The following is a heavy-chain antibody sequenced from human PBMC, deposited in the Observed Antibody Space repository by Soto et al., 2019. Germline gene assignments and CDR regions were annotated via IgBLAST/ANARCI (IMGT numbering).Heavy chain of an antibody. D-gene: IGHD6-13*01. CDR1: GGSISSGGYY. J-gene: IGHJ5*02. CDR2: TYYSGST. CDR3: ARGSTWQGRDWFDP. V-gene: IGHV4-31*03. Sequence: PSETLSLTCTVSGGSISSGGYYLSWIRQHPGKGLEWIGYTYYSGSTYYNPSLKSRVTFSVDTSKTLISLKLRSVTAADTAVYYCARGSTWQGRDWFDPWGQGTLVTVSS.